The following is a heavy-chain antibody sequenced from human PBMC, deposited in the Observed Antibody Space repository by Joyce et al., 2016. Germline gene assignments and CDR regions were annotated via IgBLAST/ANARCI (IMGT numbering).Heavy chain of an antibody. J-gene: IGHJ4*02. V-gene: IGHV1-2*02. CDR2: INPNSGGT. CDR3: ARAHFYDNTGYPI. D-gene: IGHD3-22*01. CDR1: GYTFTGYY. Sequence: QVQLVQSGAEVKKPGASVKVSCKASGYTFTGYYMHWVRQAPGQGLEWMGWINPNSGGTNYEQKFQGRVTMTRDTSISTAYMELSRLRSDDTAIYYCARAHFYDNTGYPIWGRGTLVTVSS.